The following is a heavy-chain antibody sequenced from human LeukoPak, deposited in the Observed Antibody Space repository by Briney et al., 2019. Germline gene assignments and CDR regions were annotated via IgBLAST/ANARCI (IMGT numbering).Heavy chain of an antibody. CDR3: AKESYSGSYYGMDV. V-gene: IGHV3-9*01. Sequence: GGSLRLSCAAAGFTFDDYAMPWVRQAPGKGLEWVSGISWNSGSIGYADSVKGRFTISRDNAKTSLYLRMNSLRAEDTALYYCAKESYSGSYYGMDVWGQGTTVTVSS. D-gene: IGHD1-26*01. J-gene: IGHJ6*02. CDR1: GFTFDDYA. CDR2: ISWNSGSI.